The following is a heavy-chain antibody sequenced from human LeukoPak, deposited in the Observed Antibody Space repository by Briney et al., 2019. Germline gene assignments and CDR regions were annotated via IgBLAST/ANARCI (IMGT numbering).Heavy chain of an antibody. D-gene: IGHD1-26*01. CDR2: INPNSGGT. J-gene: IGHJ3*02. CDR1: GYTFTGYY. Sequence: ASVKVSCKASGYTFTGYYMHWVRQAPGQGLEWMGWINPNSGGTNYAQKFQGRVTMTRDTSISTAYMELSRLRSDVTAVYYCARVIGGSYGAADAFDIWGQGTMVTVSS. CDR3: ARVIGGSYGAADAFDI. V-gene: IGHV1-2*02.